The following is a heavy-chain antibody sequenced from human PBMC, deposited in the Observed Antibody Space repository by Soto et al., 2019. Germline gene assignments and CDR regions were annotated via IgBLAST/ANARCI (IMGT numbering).Heavy chain of an antibody. CDR1: GGSISSSSYY. V-gene: IGHV4-39*01. D-gene: IGHD6-19*01. Sequence: QLQLQESGPGLVKPSETLSLTCTVSGGSISSSSYYWGWIRQPPGKGLEWIGSIYYSGSTYYNPSLKSRVTISVDTSKNQFSLKLSSVTAADTAVYYCARHRSSSGWYLFHDYWGQGTLVTVSS. CDR2: IYYSGST. J-gene: IGHJ4*02. CDR3: ARHRSSSGWYLFHDY.